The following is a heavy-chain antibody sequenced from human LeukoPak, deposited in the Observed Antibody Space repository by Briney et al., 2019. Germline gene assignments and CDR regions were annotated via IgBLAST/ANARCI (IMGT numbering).Heavy chain of an antibody. CDR1: GFTFGSHS. V-gene: IGHV3-21*01. J-gene: IGHJ4*02. Sequence: GGSLRLSCAASGFTFGSHSMNWVRQAPGKGLEWVSSISSGSTYIKYADSVKGRFTISRDNSKSTLYLQMNSLRPEDTAVYYCAKESLDGYSSGWFDYWGQGTLVTVSS. CDR2: ISSGSTYI. D-gene: IGHD6-19*01. CDR3: AKESLDGYSSGWFDY.